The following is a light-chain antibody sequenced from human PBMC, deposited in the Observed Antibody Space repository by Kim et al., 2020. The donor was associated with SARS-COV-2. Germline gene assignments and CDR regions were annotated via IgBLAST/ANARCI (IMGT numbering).Light chain of an antibody. J-gene: IGLJ1*01. CDR2: SNN. Sequence: ELTQPPSASGTPGQRVTISCSGSSSNIGSNTVNWYQQLPGTAPKLLIYSNNQRPSGVPDRFSGSKSGTSASLAISGLQSEDEADYYWAAWDDSLNGYVFGTGTKVTVL. CDR3: AAWDDSLNGYV. V-gene: IGLV1-44*01. CDR1: SSNIGSNT.